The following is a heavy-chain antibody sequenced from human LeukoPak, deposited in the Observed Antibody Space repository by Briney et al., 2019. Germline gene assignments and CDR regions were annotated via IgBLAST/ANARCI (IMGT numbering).Heavy chain of an antibody. CDR1: GGSFSGYY. V-gene: IGHV4-34*01. J-gene: IGHJ4*02. CDR2: IYHSGST. Sequence: SETLSLTCAVYGGSFSGYYWSWIRQPPGKGLEWIGEIYHSGSTNYNPSLKSRVTISVDTSKNQLSLKLSSVTAADTAVYYCARALWFGEYYWGQGTLVTVSS. D-gene: IGHD3-10*01. CDR3: ARALWFGEYY.